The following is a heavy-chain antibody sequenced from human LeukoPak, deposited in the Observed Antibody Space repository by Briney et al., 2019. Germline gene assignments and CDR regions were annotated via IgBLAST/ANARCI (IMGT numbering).Heavy chain of an antibody. Sequence: ASVKVSCKASGYTFTGYYMHWVRQAPGQGLEWMGWINPNSGGTNYAQKFQDRVTITRDTSISTAYMELSWLRSDDTAVYYCARAGYTSAWYYFDYWGQGTLVTVSS. D-gene: IGHD6-19*01. CDR1: GYTFTGYY. J-gene: IGHJ4*02. CDR3: ARAGYTSAWYYFDY. V-gene: IGHV1-2*02. CDR2: INPNSGGT.